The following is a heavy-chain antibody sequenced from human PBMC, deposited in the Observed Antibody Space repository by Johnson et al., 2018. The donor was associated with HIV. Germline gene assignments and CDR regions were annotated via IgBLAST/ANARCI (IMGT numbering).Heavy chain of an antibody. CDR2: ISYDGGNE. V-gene: IGHV3-30*03. CDR3: ARALGATYAFDI. D-gene: IGHD1-26*01. J-gene: IGHJ3*02. Sequence: QVQLVESGGGVVQPGRSLRLSCAASGFTFSSYGMHWVRQAPGKGLEWVAVISYDGGNEYYTDSVKGRFTITKDNPRNTLFLHMNSLRADDTAVYYCARALGATYAFDIWGQGTMVTVSS. CDR1: GFTFSSYG.